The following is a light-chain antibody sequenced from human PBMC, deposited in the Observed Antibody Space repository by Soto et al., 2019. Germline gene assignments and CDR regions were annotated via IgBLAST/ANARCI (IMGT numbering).Light chain of an antibody. CDR1: SGSIASNY. J-gene: IGLJ3*02. CDR2: EDN. Sequence: NFMLTQPHSVSESPGXTVIISCTRSSGSIASNYVQWYQQRPGSSPTTVIYEDNQRPSGVPDRFSGSIDSSSNSASLTISGLETEDEADYFCQSYDATNQVFGGGTKVTVL. V-gene: IGLV6-57*01. CDR3: QSYDATNQV.